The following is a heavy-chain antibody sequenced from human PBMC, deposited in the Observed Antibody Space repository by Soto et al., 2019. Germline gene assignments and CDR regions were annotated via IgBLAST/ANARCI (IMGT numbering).Heavy chain of an antibody. Sequence: ETLSLTCTVSGGSIRSYYWSWIRQPPGKGLEWIGEIYYSGSTNYNPSLKSRVTMSVDTSKNQFSLKLSSVTAADTAVYYCARTSRFDCWGQGTLVTVSS. CDR3: ARTSRFDC. CDR2: IYYSGST. D-gene: IGHD6-6*01. J-gene: IGHJ4*02. V-gene: IGHV4-59*12. CDR1: GGSIRSYY.